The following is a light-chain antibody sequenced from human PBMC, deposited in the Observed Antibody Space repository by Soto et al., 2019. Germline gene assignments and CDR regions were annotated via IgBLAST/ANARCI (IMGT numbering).Light chain of an antibody. V-gene: IGKV1-8*01. J-gene: IGKJ5*01. CDR3: QQYNSYPPT. CDR1: QGISSY. CDR2: AAS. Sequence: AIRMTQSPSSLSASTGDRVTITCRASQGISSYLAWYQQKPGKAPKLLIYAASTLQSGVPSRFSGSGSGTDFTLTISSLQPEDFATYYCQQYNSYPPTFGQGTRLEI.